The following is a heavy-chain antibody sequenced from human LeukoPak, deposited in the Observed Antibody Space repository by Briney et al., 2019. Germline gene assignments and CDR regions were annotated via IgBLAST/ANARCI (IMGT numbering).Heavy chain of an antibody. CDR3: AKVGGWSNYFGMDV. J-gene: IGHJ6*02. Sequence: PGGSLRLSCAASGFTFSNYAMSWVRQAPGKGPEWVSGATDSGINTYYAGSVKGRFTISRDNSKNMLYLQMNSLRAEDAAVYYCAKVGGWSNYFGMDVWGQGTTVTVSS. D-gene: IGHD3-16*01. CDR2: ATDSGINT. CDR1: GFTFSNYA. V-gene: IGHV3-23*01.